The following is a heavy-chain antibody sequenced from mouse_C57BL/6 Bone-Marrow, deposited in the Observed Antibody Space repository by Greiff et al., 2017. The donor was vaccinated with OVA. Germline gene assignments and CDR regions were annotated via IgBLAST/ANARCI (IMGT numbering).Heavy chain of an antibody. Sequence: DVQLQESGGGLVKPGGSLKLSCAASGFTFSSYTMSWVRQTPEKRLEWVATISGGGGNTYYPDSVKGRFTISRDNAKNTLYLQMSSLRSEDTALYYCARPHYYYGSIAYWGQGTLVTVSA. CDR2: ISGGGGNT. V-gene: IGHV5-9*01. D-gene: IGHD1-1*01. J-gene: IGHJ3*01. CDR1: GFTFSSYT. CDR3: ARPHYYYGSIAY.